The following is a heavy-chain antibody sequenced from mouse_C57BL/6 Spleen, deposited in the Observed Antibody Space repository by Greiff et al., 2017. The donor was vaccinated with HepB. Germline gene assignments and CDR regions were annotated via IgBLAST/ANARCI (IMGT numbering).Heavy chain of an antibody. CDR3: AREGIDPDY. Sequence: QVQLKQPGAELVMPGASVKLSCKASGYTFTSYWMHWVKQRPGQGLEWIGEIDPSDSYTNYNQKFKGKSTLTVDKSSSTAYMQLSSLTSEDSAVYWCAREGIDPDYWGQGTTLTVSS. CDR1: GYTFTSYW. CDR2: IDPSDSYT. V-gene: IGHV1-69*01. J-gene: IGHJ2*01.